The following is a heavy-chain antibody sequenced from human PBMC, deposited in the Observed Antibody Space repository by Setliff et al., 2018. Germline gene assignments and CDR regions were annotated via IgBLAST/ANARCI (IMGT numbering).Heavy chain of an antibody. V-gene: IGHV4-61*09. J-gene: IGHJ4*02. D-gene: IGHD5-12*01. CDR3: ARAPGRRSGYDPYYFDY. CDR2: IDPSGDT. Sequence: SETLSLTCTVSGGSISSGSHYWTWIRQPTGKRLEWIGHIDPSGDTNYSPSLKSRVTISRDTSKNQLSLELTSVTAADTAVYYCARAPGRRSGYDPYYFDYWGQGTLVTVSS. CDR1: GGSISSGSHY.